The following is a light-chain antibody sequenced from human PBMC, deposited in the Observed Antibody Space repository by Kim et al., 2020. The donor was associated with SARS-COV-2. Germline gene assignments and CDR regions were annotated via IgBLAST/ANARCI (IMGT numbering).Light chain of an antibody. J-gene: IGLJ3*02. CDR2: GNS. CDR3: QSYDSSLSGWV. CDR1: SSNIGAGYD. V-gene: IGLV1-40*01. Sequence: QSVLTQPPSVSGAPGQRVTISCTRSSSNIGAGYDVHWYQQLPGTAPKLLIYGNSNRPSGVPDRFSGSKSGTSASLASTGLQAEDEADYYCQSYDSSLSGWVFGGGTKLTVL.